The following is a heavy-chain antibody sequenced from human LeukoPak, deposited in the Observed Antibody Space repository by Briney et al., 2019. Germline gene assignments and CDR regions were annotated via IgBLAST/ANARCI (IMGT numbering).Heavy chain of an antibody. D-gene: IGHD1-26*01. Sequence: GGSLRLSCAASGFTFSSYGMSWVRQAPGKGLEWVSTISGSAYNTYYADSVKGWFTISRDNSANTLYLQMNSLRAEDTALYYCAKHSGSYFIYYVDSWGQGTLVTVSS. V-gene: IGHV3-23*01. CDR1: GFTFSSYG. CDR2: ISGSAYNT. J-gene: IGHJ4*02. CDR3: AKHSGSYFIYYVDS.